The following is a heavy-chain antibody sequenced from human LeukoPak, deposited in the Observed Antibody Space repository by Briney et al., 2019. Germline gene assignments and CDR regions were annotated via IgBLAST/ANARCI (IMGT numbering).Heavy chain of an antibody. J-gene: IGHJ3*02. Sequence: SVKVSCKASGGTFSSYAISWVRQAPGQGLEWMGGIIPIFGTANYAQKFQGRVTITADESTSTAYMELSSLRSEDTAVYYCARAPYIVGATRSAFDIWGQGTMVAVSS. CDR2: IIPIFGTA. V-gene: IGHV1-69*13. CDR3: ARAPYIVGATRSAFDI. CDR1: GGTFSSYA. D-gene: IGHD1-26*01.